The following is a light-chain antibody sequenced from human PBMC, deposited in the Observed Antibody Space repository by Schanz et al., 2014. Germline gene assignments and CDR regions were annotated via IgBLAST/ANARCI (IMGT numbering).Light chain of an antibody. J-gene: IGLJ2*01. CDR1: SSDIGGYNY. Sequence: QSALTQPRSVSGSPGQSVTISCTGTSSDIGGYNYVSWYQQHPGKAPRLMIYDVSNRPSGVPDRFSGSKSGNTASLTVSGLQAEDEADYYCSSYSGSDIVLFGGGTKLTVL. CDR3: SSYSGSDIVL. CDR2: DVS. V-gene: IGLV2-11*01.